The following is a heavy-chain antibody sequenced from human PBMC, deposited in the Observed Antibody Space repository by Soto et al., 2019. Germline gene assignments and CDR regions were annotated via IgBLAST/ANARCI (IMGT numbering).Heavy chain of an antibody. Sequence: SETLSLTCTVSGDSLSHYYWSWIRQPPGKGLEWIGYVDYSGFTNYNASLKSRVTMSLDPSKKQFSLILSSVSAAGTATYYCARLVSSWLQVDSWGQGTLVTVSS. J-gene: IGHJ5*01. V-gene: IGHV4-59*13. CDR3: ARLVSSWLQVDS. D-gene: IGHD6-13*01. CDR2: VDYSGFT. CDR1: GDSLSHYY.